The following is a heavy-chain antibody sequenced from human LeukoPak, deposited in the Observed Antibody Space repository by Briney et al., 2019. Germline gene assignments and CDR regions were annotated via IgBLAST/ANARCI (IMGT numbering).Heavy chain of an antibody. D-gene: IGHD1-1*01. J-gene: IGHJ4*02. Sequence: PGVSLRLSCAASGFTFSSFSMCWVRQAPGKGLEWVSHISSTSSTMYYADSVKGRFTISRDNAKNSLYLQMNSLRDEDTAVYYCARVTWNPRAFDYWGQGTLVTVSS. CDR2: ISSTSSTM. CDR3: ARVTWNPRAFDY. CDR1: GFTFSSFS. V-gene: IGHV3-48*02.